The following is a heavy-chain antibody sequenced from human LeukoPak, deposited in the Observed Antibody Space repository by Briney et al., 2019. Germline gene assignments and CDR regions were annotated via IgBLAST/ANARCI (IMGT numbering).Heavy chain of an antibody. CDR2: INPNSGAT. D-gene: IGHD6-19*01. CDR1: GPGFSSFV. Sequence: ASVKVSCKTYGPGFSSFVIAWVRQAPGQGLEWMGWINPNSGATNNAQNLEGRVTMTRDTSTSTAYMELRSLRSDDTAVYYCARDPSNTSGRYIYFDSWSQGTLVTVSS. J-gene: IGHJ4*02. V-gene: IGHV1-18*04. CDR3: ARDPSNTSGRYIYFDS.